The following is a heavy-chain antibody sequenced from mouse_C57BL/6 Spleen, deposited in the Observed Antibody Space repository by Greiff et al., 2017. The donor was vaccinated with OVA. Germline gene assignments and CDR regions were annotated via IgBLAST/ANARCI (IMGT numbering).Heavy chain of an antibody. CDR3: TRSYYGSSYVLYYFDY. CDR2: IDPETGGT. Sequence: VQLVESGAELVRPGASVTLSCKASGYTFTDYELHWVKQTPVHGLEWIGAIDPETGGTAYNQKFKGKAILTADKSSSTAYMELRSLTSEDSAVYYCTRSYYGSSYVLYYFDYWGQGTTLTVSS. D-gene: IGHD1-1*01. J-gene: IGHJ2*01. CDR1: GYTFTDYE. V-gene: IGHV1-15*01.